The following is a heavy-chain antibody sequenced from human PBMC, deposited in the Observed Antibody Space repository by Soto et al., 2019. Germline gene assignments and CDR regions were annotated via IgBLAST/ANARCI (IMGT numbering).Heavy chain of an antibody. J-gene: IGHJ4*02. CDR1: GFNVSSTS. CDR2: IYSGAGT. D-gene: IGHD2-2*01. V-gene: IGHV3-66*01. CDR3: AREGSGSSPSFDY. Sequence: VQLVESGGGLVQPGGSLRLSCAASGFNVSSTSMSWVRQAPGKGLEWVSVIYSGAGTHYAGSVKGRFTISRDTSKNTLYLQMNSLRVEETAVYYCAREGSGSSPSFDYWGQGTLVTVSS.